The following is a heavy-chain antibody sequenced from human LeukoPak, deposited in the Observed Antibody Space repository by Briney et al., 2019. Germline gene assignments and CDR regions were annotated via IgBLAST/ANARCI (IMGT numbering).Heavy chain of an antibody. J-gene: IGHJ4*02. CDR1: GYTFTGYY. CDR3: ARGASGSYYTYYFDY. V-gene: IGHV1-2*02. D-gene: IGHD1-26*01. Sequence: ASVKVSCKASGYTFTGYYMHWVRQAPGQGLEWMGWINPNSGGTNYAQKFQGRVTMTRNTSISTAYMELSSLRSEDTAVYYCARGASGSYYTYYFDYWGQGTLVTVSS. CDR2: INPNSGGT.